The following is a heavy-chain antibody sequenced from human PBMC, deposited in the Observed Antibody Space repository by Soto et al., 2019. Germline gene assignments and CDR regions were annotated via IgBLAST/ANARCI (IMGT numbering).Heavy chain of an antibody. V-gene: IGHV3-33*01. D-gene: IGHD6-13*01. CDR2: IWYDGSNK. CDR3: ARPAITGYSSSWYVH. CDR1: GFTFSSYG. Sequence: GGSLRLSCAASGFTFSSYGMHWVRQAPGKGLEWVAVIWYDGSNKYYADSVKGRFTISRDNSKNTLYLQMNSLRAEDTAVYYCARPAITGYSSSWYVHWGQGTLVTVSS. J-gene: IGHJ5*02.